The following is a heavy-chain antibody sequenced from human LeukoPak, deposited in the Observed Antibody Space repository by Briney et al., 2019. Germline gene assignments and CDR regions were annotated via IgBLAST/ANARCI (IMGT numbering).Heavy chain of an antibody. J-gene: IGHJ6*02. CDR3: ARDRDDFWSGYYGDYYYGMDV. Sequence: GGSLRPSCAASGFTFSSYAMHWVRQAPGKGLEWVAVISYDGSNKYYADSVKVRFTISRDNYKNTLYLQMNSLRAEDRDVYYCARDRDDFWSGYYGDYYYGMDVWGQGTTVTVSS. CDR1: GFTFSSYA. V-gene: IGHV3-30-3*01. CDR2: ISYDGSNK. D-gene: IGHD3-3*01.